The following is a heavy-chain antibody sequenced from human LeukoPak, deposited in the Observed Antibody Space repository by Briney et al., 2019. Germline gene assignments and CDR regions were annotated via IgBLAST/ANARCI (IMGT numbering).Heavy chain of an antibody. V-gene: IGHV1-69*05. J-gene: IGHJ4*02. CDR3: ARGQTGRELLFYY. D-gene: IGHD1-26*01. Sequence: ASVKVSCKASGGTFSSYAISWVRQAPGQGLEWMGGIIPIFGTANYAQKFQGRVTITTDESTSTAYMELSSLRSEDTAVYYCARGQTGRELLFYYWGQGTLVTVSS. CDR1: GGTFSSYA. CDR2: IIPIFGTA.